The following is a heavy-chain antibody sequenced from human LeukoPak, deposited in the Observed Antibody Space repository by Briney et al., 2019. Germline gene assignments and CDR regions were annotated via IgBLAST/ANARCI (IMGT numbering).Heavy chain of an antibody. V-gene: IGHV3-21*01. J-gene: IGHJ4*02. CDR2: IGSSSNSI. CDR1: GFTFSSYS. Sequence: GGSLRLSCAASGFTFSSYSMNWVRQAPGKGLEWVSSIGSSSNSIYYTDSVKGRFTISRDNAKNSLYLQMNSLRAEDTAVYYCARDAYDSSGLDYWGQGTLVTVSS. CDR3: ARDAYDSSGLDY. D-gene: IGHD3-22*01.